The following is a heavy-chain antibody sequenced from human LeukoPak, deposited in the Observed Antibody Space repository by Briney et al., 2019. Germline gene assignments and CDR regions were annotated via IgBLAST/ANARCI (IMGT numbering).Heavy chain of an antibody. D-gene: IGHD4-23*01. CDR1: GDSVSSNSAA. J-gene: IGHJ6*03. V-gene: IGHV6-1*01. CDR2: TYYRSKWYN. CDR3: ARSSGGNSDYYYYYMDV. Sequence: SQTLSLTCAISGDSVSSNSAAWNWIRQSPSRGLEWLGRTYYRSKWYNDYAVSVRSRITINPDTSKNQFSLQLNSVTPEDTAVYYCARSSGGNSDYYYYYMDVWGKGTTVTVSS.